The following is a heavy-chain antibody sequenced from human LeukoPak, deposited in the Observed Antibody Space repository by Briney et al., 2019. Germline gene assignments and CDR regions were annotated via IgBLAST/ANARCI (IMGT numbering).Heavy chain of an antibody. J-gene: IGHJ5*02. V-gene: IGHV3-64D*09. CDR2: ISSNGGST. CDR3: VKGESYYYDSSGYYNWFDP. D-gene: IGHD3-22*01. CDR1: GFTFSSYA. Sequence: PGGSLRLSCAASGFTFSSYAMHWVRQAPGKGLEYVSAISSNGGSTYYADSVKGRFTIPRDNSKDTLYLQMSSLRAEDTAVYYCVKGESYYYDSSGYYNWFDPWGQGTLVTVSS.